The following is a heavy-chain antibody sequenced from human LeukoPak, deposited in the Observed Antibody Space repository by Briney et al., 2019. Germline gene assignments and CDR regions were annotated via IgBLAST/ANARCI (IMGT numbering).Heavy chain of an antibody. D-gene: IGHD6-19*01. CDR2: ISYDGSNK. CDR3: AKDRGSSGWHYFDY. CDR1: GFTFSSYG. J-gene: IGHJ4*02. V-gene: IGHV3-30*18. Sequence: GRSLRLSCAASGFTFSSYGMHWVRQAPGKGLEWVAVISYDGSNKYYADSVKGRFTISRDNSKNTLYLQMNSLRAEDTAVYYCAKDRGSSGWHYFDYWGQGTLVTVSS.